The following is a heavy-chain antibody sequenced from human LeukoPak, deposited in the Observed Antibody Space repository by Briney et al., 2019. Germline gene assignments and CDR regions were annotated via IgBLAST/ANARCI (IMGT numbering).Heavy chain of an antibody. CDR1: GFTFSGST. CDR2: IRSKANNYAT. D-gene: IGHD1-26*01. CDR3: IRGAASGSYYGFDV. J-gene: IGHJ6*02. V-gene: IGHV3-73*01. Sequence: GSLRLSCAASGFTFSGSTMHWVRQASGKGLEWVGRIRSKANNYATAYATSVKGRFTLSRDDSKNTAYLQMNSLKTEDTAVHYCIRGAASGSYYGFDVWGQGATVTVSS.